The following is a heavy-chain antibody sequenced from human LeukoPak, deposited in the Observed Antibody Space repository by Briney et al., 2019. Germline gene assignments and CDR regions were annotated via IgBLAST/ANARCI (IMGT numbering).Heavy chain of an antibody. V-gene: IGHV1-58*02. D-gene: IGHD3-16*01. J-gene: IGHJ6*02. Sequence: ASVKVSCKASGFTFTSSAMQWVRQARGQRLEWIGWIVVGSGNTNYAQKFQERVTITRDTSTSTAYMELSSLRSEDTAVYYCAADGGHYYGMDVWGQGTTVTVSS. CDR1: GFTFTSSA. CDR3: AADGGHYYGMDV. CDR2: IVVGSGNT.